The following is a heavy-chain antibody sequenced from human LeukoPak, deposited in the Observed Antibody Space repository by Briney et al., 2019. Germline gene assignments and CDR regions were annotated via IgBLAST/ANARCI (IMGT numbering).Heavy chain of an antibody. Sequence: GGSLLLSCAASGFTVSSNYMSWVRQAPGKGLEWVSVIYSGGGTYYADSVKGRFIISRDNSKNTLYLQMNSLRAEDTAVYYCARDYGSGSIVFDYWGQGTLVTVSS. CDR2: IYSGGGT. V-gene: IGHV3-66*01. CDR3: ARDYGSGSIVFDY. J-gene: IGHJ4*02. CDR1: GFTVSSNY. D-gene: IGHD3-10*01.